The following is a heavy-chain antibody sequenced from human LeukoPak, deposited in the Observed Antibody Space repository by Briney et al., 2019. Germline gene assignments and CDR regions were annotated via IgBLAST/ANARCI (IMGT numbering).Heavy chain of an antibody. CDR2: LSHSGSS. V-gene: IGHV4-59*01. J-gene: IGHJ3*02. CDR3: AEPGYANAGYVFVI. D-gene: IGHD3-16*01. CDR1: GGSISSYY. Sequence: PSETLSLTCTVSGGSISSYYWSWIRRPPGRGLEWIAYLSHSGSSDSNPSLTSRVTTLVDTSKNQFSLKLTSVTAADTAVYSWAEPGYANAGYVFVIWGNGKMVTVSS.